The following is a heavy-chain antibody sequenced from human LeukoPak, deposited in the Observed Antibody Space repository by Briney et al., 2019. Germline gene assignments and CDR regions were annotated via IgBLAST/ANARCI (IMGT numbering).Heavy chain of an antibody. V-gene: IGHV5-51*01. J-gene: IGHJ6*02. CDR3: ARPPTGYSYGPDYYGMDV. D-gene: IGHD5-18*01. Sequence: GESLKTSCKGSGYSFSNHWIGWVRQLPGKGLEWMGVIYPGDSDTRYSPSFQGQVTMSVDKSIDSAFLQWSSLKASDTAMYYCARPPTGYSYGPDYYGMDVWGQGTTVTVSS. CDR1: GYSFSNHW. CDR2: IYPGDSDT.